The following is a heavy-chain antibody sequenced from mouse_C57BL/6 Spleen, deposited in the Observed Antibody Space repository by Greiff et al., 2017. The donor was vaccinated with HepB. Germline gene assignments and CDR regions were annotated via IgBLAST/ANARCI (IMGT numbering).Heavy chain of an antibody. D-gene: IGHD1-1*01. CDR3: AMENYYGSSWGYFDV. CDR1: GYTFTDYN. V-gene: IGHV1-18*01. J-gene: IGHJ1*03. Sequence: SGYTFTDYNMDWVKQSHGKSLEWIGDINPNNGGTIYNQKFKGKATLTVDESSSTAYMELRSLTSEDTAVYYCAMENYYGSSWGYFDVWGTGTTVTVSS. CDR2: INPNNGGT.